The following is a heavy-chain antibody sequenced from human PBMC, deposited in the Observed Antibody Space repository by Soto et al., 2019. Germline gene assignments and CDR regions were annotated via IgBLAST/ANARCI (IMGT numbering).Heavy chain of an antibody. CDR1: GFTFDDYA. CDR3: PILEDIVVVPAAMPIRFDP. J-gene: IGHJ5*02. CDR2: ISWNSGGI. V-gene: IGHV3-9*01. D-gene: IGHD2-2*01. Sequence: GGSLRLSCAASGFTFDDYAMHWVRQAPGKGLEWVSGISWNSGGIGYADSVKGRFTISRDNAKNSLYLQMNSLRAEDTAVYYCPILEDIVVVPAAMPIRFDPWGQGTLVTVSS.